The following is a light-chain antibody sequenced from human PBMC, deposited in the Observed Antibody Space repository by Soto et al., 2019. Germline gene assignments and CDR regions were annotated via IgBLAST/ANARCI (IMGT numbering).Light chain of an antibody. CDR1: QSIGNW. Sequence: DLQLTHAPSTLSASVGDIVTITCRASQSIGNWLAWYQQKPGKAPNLLIYDASTLENGVPSRFSGSASGTDFTLTISSLQPYDFATYYCQQYNSYSPRTFGQGTKVDIK. J-gene: IGKJ1*01. CDR3: QQYNSYSPRT. CDR2: DAS. V-gene: IGKV1-5*01.